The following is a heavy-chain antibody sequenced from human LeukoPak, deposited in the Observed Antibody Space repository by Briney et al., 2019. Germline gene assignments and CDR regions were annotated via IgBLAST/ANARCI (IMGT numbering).Heavy chain of an antibody. Sequence: GGSLRLSCAASGFTFSSYAMNWVRQAPGKGLEWVSYVSSSSSTIYYADSVRGRFTISRDNAKNSLYLQMNSLRAEDTAVYYCAREIQLWSGDVDYWGQGTLVTVSS. CDR2: VSSSSSTI. CDR3: AREIQLWSGDVDY. CDR1: GFTFSSYA. V-gene: IGHV3-48*01. J-gene: IGHJ4*02. D-gene: IGHD5-18*01.